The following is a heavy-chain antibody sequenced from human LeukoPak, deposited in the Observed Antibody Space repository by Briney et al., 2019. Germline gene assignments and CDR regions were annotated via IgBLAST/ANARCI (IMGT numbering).Heavy chain of an antibody. V-gene: IGHV1-2*04. J-gene: IGHJ6*02. CDR1: GYTFTGYY. CDR3: ARDGDMVATVRGYFYYYGMDV. D-gene: IGHD5-12*01. CDR2: INPKTGGT. Sequence: ASVKVSCKASGYTFTGYYIHWVRLAPGQGLEWMGWINPKTGGTSYAQKFQDWVTVTRDTSISTAYMELRRLRSDDTAVYYCARDGDMVATVRGYFYYYGMDVWGQGTTVTVSS.